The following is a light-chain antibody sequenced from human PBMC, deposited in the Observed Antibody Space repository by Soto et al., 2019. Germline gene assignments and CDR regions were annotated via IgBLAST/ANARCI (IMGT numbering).Light chain of an antibody. V-gene: IGKV3-20*01. CDR2: GAS. Sequence: VFTQSPSTLALSPGERATHSCRASQSVSSSYLAWYQQQPGEAPRHLLYGASSRATGIPDRFSGSGSGTDFSLTTSRLVPEDFVVYYCQQYGSSPRGWTFGQGTKVDIK. J-gene: IGKJ1*01. CDR3: QQYGSSPRGWT. CDR1: QSVSSSY.